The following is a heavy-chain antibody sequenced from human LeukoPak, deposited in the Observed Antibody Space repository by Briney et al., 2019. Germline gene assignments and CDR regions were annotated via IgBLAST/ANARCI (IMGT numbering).Heavy chain of an antibody. V-gene: IGHV3-23*01. CDR3: AKENSMVRGVIIERAGFDY. CDR1: GFTFITYA. D-gene: IGHD3-10*01. J-gene: IGHJ4*02. CDR2: ISGSGGTT. Sequence: GGSLRLSCAASGFTFITYAMSWVRQAPGKGLEWVSAISGSGGTTYYADSVKGRFTISRDNSKNTLYLQMNSLRAEDTAVYYCAKENSMVRGVIIERAGFDYWGQGTLVTVSS.